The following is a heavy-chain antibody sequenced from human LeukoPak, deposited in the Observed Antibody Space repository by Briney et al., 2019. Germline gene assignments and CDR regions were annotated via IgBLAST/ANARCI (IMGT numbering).Heavy chain of an antibody. J-gene: IGHJ4*02. CDR2: ISGDGGST. Sequence: GGSLTLSCAASGFSFSSYSMSWVRQAPGKGLEWVSLISGDGGSTYYADSVKGRFTISRDNSKNSLYLQMNSLRTEDTALYYCATPVVAATLADYWGQRTLVTVSS. CDR3: ATPVVAATLADY. CDR1: GFSFSSYS. V-gene: IGHV3-43*02. D-gene: IGHD2-15*01.